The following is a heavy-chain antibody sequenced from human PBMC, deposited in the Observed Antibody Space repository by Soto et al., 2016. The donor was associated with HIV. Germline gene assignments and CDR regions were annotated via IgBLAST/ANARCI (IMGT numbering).Heavy chain of an antibody. V-gene: IGHV3-23*01. CDR1: GFTFSSYA. J-gene: IGHJ4*02. Sequence: EVQLLESGGGLVQPGGSLRLSCAASGFTFSSYAMSWVRQAPGKGLEWVSAISGSGGSTYYADSVKGRFTISRDNSKNTLYLQMNSLRAEDTAVYYCAKVRKYYDILTGYYNAPEYYFDYWGQGTLVTVSS. CDR3: AKVRKYYDILTGYYNAPEYYFDY. CDR2: ISGSGGST. D-gene: IGHD3-9*01.